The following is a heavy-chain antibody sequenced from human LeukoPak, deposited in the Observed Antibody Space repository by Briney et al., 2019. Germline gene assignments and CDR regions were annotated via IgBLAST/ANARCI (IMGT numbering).Heavy chain of an antibody. V-gene: IGHV1-69*05. J-gene: IGHJ6*03. CDR1: GGTFSSYA. CDR3: ARGTGAHYDILTGPPRGKNYYYYMDV. Sequence: WASVKVSCKASGGTFSSYAISWVRQAPGQGLEWMGGIIPIFGTANYAQKFQGRVTITTDESTSTAYMELSSLRSEDTAVYYCARGTGAHYDILTGPPRGKNYYYYMDVWGKGTTVTASS. D-gene: IGHD3-9*01. CDR2: IIPIFGTA.